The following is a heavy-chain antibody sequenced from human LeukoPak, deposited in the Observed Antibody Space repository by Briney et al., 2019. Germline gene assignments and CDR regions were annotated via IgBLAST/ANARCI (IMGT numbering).Heavy chain of an antibody. J-gene: IGHJ3*02. Sequence: GGSLRLSCAASGFTFSSYAMSWVRQAPGKGLEWVSAISGSGGSTYYADSVKGRFTISRDNSKNTLYLQMNSLRAEDTAVYYCARVNTAMVTTRQAFDIWGQGTMVTVSS. D-gene: IGHD5-18*01. V-gene: IGHV3-23*01. CDR3: ARVNTAMVTTRQAFDI. CDR1: GFTFSSYA. CDR2: ISGSGGST.